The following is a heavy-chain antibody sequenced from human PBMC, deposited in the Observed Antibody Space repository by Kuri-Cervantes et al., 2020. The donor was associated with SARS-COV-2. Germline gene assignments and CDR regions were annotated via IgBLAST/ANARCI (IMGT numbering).Heavy chain of an antibody. CDR3: AREVERIVVVPAAILSIVTSNGFDP. D-gene: IGHD2-2*02. CDR1: GGSFSGYY. Sequence: SQTLSLTCAVYGGSFSGYYWSWIRQPPGKGLEWIGGIYHSGSTYYNPSLKSRVTISVDTSKNQFSLKLSSVTAADTALYYCAREVERIVVVPAAILSIVTSNGFDPWGQGTLVTVSS. CDR2: IYHSGST. V-gene: IGHV4-34*01. J-gene: IGHJ5*02.